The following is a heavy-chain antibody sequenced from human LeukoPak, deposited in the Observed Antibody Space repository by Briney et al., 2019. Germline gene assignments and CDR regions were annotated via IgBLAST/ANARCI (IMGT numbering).Heavy chain of an antibody. CDR3: AKDRYSSSPVSDY. CDR1: GFTFSSYG. V-gene: IGHV3-30*02. D-gene: IGHD6-6*01. CDR2: IRYDGSNK. J-gene: IGHJ4*02. Sequence: PGESLRLSCAASGFTFSSYGMHWVRQAPGKGLEWVAFIRYDGSNKYYADSVKGRFTISRDNSKNTLYLQMNSLRAEDTAVYYCAKDRYSSSPVSDYWGQGTLVTVSS.